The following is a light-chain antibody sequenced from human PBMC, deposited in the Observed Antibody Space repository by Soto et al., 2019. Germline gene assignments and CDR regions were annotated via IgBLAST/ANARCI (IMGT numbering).Light chain of an antibody. CDR1: SSDVGNYNL. Sequence: QSVLTQPASVSGSPGQSITISCTGTSSDVGNYNLVSWYQHHPGKAPKLMIYEVSKRPSGVSNRFSGSKSGDTASLIISGLQAEDEADYYCCSYAGSNYVFGTGTKLTVL. CDR3: CSYAGSNYV. CDR2: EVS. V-gene: IGLV2-23*02. J-gene: IGLJ1*01.